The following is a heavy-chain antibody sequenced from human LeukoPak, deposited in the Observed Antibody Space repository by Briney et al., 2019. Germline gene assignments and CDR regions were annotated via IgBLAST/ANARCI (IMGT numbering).Heavy chain of an antibody. CDR1: GFTFSTHW. Sequence: GGSLRLSCAASGFTFSTHWMIWVRQAPGKGLEWVANIKQDGSEKYYVDSVKGRFTISRDNAKNALYLQMNSLRAEDTAVYYCANARGAHYFDSWGQGTLVTVSS. CDR3: ANARGAHYFDS. CDR2: IKQDGSEK. V-gene: IGHV3-7*05. D-gene: IGHD1-26*01. J-gene: IGHJ4*02.